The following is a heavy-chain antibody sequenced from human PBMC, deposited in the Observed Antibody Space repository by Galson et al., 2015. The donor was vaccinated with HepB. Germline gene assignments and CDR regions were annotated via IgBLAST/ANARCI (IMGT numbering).Heavy chain of an antibody. J-gene: IGHJ4*02. CDR3: ARVAGGLDYFDY. CDR1: GFTFSDYY. CDR2: ISSSSSYT. D-gene: IGHD6-19*01. Sequence: SLRLSCAASGFTFSDYYMSWIRQAPGKGLEWVSYISSSSSYTNYADSVKGRFTISRDNAKNSLYLQMNSLRAEDTAVYYCARVAGGLDYFDYWGQGTLVTVSS. V-gene: IGHV3-11*06.